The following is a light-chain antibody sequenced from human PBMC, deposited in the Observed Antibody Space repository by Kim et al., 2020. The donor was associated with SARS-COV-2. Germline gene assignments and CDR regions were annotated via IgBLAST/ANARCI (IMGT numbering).Light chain of an antibody. V-gene: IGLV4-69*01. CDR3: QAWGTGIVV. Sequence: QPVLTQSPSASASLGASVKLTCTLSRGHSSYAIAWHQQQPGKGPRFLMKLNSAGSHSKGDGIPDRFSGSSSGAERYLTISSLQSEDEADYYCQAWGTGIVVFGGGTQLTVL. J-gene: IGLJ2*01. CDR1: RGHSSYA. CDR2: LNSAGSH.